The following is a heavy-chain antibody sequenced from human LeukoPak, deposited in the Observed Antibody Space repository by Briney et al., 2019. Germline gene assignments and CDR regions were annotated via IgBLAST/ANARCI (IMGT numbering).Heavy chain of an antibody. CDR3: AKEMGFCSGGSCYRWFDS. CDR2: ISTSSITK. V-gene: IGHV3-48*01. CDR1: GFTFSTYS. D-gene: IGHD2-15*01. Sequence: GGSLRPSCAASGFTFSTYSMSWVRQAPGKGPEGLSYISTSSITKYYADSVKGRFTISRDDAKNSLSLQMNSLRADDTAVYYCAKEMGFCSGGSCYRWFDSWGQGTLVTVSS. J-gene: IGHJ5*01.